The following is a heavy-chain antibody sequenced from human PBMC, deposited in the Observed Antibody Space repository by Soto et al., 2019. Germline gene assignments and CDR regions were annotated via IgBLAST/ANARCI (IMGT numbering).Heavy chain of an antibody. CDR1: GFSLTTSGVG. D-gene: IGHD3-3*01. J-gene: IGHJ4*02. V-gene: IGHV2-5*02. CDR3: AHRVLRTVFGLVTTTAIYFAF. CDR2: LYWDDDN. Sequence: QITLNESGPTVVRPTETLTLTCRFSGFSLTTSGVGVGSIRQSPGKAPEWLALLYWDDDNRYSASLKSRLTTTKDTSKNPVVLTVSDLDPTDTATYYCAHRVLRTVFGLVTTTAIYFAFWGQGTPVAVSS.